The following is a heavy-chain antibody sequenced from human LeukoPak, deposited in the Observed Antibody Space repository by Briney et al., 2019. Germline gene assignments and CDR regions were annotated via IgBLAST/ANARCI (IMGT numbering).Heavy chain of an antibody. J-gene: IGHJ5*02. V-gene: IGHV4-4*07. CDR1: GGSISSYY. CDR2: IHNSGSA. D-gene: IGHD1-26*01. CDR3: ARDRSTRWESDWFDP. Sequence: SETLSLTCTVSGGSISSYYWSWIRQPAGKGLEWIGRIHNSGSANYNPSLKSRVTMSVDTSQIQFSLQLTSVTAADTAVYYCARDRSTRWESDWFDPWGQGTLVTVSS.